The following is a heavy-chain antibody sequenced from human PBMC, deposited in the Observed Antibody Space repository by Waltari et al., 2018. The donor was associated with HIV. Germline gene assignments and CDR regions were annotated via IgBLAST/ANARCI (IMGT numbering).Heavy chain of an antibody. CDR2: IIPARGAT. Sequence: QEQMVQSGAEVRKPGFSVNVSCKASGDTFSSYAVHWLAQAPGQGPEWLGRIIPARGATNDARKFRDRVTITADKSTSTAYMELSRLTSEDTAVYFCARAGLRQLGRPYYYGLDVWGQGTTVTIFS. J-gene: IGHJ6*02. V-gene: IGHV1-69*04. D-gene: IGHD6-13*01. CDR1: GDTFSSYA. CDR3: ARAGLRQLGRPYYYGLDV.